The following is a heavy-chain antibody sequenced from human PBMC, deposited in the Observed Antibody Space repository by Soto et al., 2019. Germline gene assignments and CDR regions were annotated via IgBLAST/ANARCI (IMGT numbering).Heavy chain of an antibody. CDR2: ITNSGGGT. Sequence: EVQLLESGGGLVQPGGSLRLSCADSGFTFSTYAMSWVRQAPGKGLEWVSSITNSGGGTFYADSVKGRFTISRDNSKNTLYLQMNSLRAEDTAVYYCAKILTAAGLDYWGQGTLVTVS. CDR1: GFTFSTYA. V-gene: IGHV3-23*01. D-gene: IGHD6-13*01. J-gene: IGHJ4*02. CDR3: AKILTAAGLDY.